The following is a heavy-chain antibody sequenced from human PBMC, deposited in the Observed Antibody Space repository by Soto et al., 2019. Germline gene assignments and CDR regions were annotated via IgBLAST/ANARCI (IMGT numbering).Heavy chain of an antibody. CDR2: IFYSGST. Sequence: QVQLQESGPGLVKPSQTLSLTCTVSGGSISSGGYYWSWIRQHPGKGLEWIGYIFYSGSTYYNPSLKSRVTISVDTSKNQFSLKLSSVTAADTAVYYCARGGCSITSCPSWFDPWGQGTLVTVSS. J-gene: IGHJ5*02. V-gene: IGHV4-31*03. CDR1: GGSISSGGYY. D-gene: IGHD2-2*01. CDR3: ARGGCSITSCPSWFDP.